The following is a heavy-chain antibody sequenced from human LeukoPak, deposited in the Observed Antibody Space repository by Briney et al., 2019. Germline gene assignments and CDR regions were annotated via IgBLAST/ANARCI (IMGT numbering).Heavy chain of an antibody. CDR2: IYYGGST. J-gene: IGHJ3*02. CDR3: ARATSSAFDI. Sequence: SETLSLTCTVSGGSISSGGYYWSWIRQHPGKGLEWIGYIYYGGSTYYNPSLKSRVTISVDTSKNQFSLKLSSVTAADTAVYYCARATSSAFDIWGQGTMVTVSS. CDR1: GGSISSGGYY. V-gene: IGHV4-31*03.